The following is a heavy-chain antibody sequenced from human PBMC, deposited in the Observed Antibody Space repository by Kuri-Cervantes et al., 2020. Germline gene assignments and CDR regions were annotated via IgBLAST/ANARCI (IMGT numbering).Heavy chain of an antibody. CDR2: INSDGSST. J-gene: IGHJ6*03. CDR3: VRASAWETDARWIAHMDV. D-gene: IGHD1-26*01. V-gene: IGHV3-74*01. Sequence: GGSLRPSCAASGFTFSSYWMHWVRQAPGKGLVWVSRINSDGSSTSYADSVKGRFTISRDNAKNTLYLQMNSLRAEDTAVYYCVRASAWETDARWIAHMDVWGKGTTVTVSS. CDR1: GFTFSSYW.